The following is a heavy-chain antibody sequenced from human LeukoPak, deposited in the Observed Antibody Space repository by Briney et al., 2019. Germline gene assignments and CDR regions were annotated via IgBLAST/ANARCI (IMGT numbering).Heavy chain of an antibody. CDR1: GFTFSSYS. CDR3: ARDPTDSSGYYYGY. J-gene: IGHJ4*02. D-gene: IGHD3-22*01. V-gene: IGHV3-21*01. CDR2: ISSSSSYI. Sequence: PGGSLRLSCAASGFTFSSYSMNWVRQAPGEGLEWVSSISSSSSYIYYADSVKGRFTISRDNAKNSLYLQMNSLRAEDTAVYYCARDPTDSSGYYYGYWGQGTLVTVSS.